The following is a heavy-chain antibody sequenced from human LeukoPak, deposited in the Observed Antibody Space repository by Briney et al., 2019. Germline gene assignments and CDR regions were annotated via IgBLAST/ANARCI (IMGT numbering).Heavy chain of an antibody. CDR3: ARDRHWNQGNFDY. D-gene: IGHD1-1*01. J-gene: IGHJ4*02. CDR2: INPNSGDT. Sequence: ASVKVSCKASGYTFTSYGISWVRQAPGQGLEWMGWINPNSGDTNYAQKFQGRVTMTRDTSINTAFMELSRLGSDDTAVYYCARDRHWNQGNFDYWGQGTLVTVSS. V-gene: IGHV1-2*02. CDR1: GYTFTSYG.